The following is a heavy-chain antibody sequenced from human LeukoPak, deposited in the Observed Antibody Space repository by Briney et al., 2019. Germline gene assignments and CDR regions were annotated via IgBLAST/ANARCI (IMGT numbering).Heavy chain of an antibody. Sequence: PSETLSLTCAVYGGSFSGYYWSWIRQPPGKGLEWIGEINHSGSTNYNPSLKSRVTISVDTSKNQFSLKLSSVTAADTAVYYCARPNYYDSSGYPRGAFDIWGQGTMVTVSS. CDR3: ARPNYYDSSGYPRGAFDI. V-gene: IGHV4-34*01. CDR2: INHSGST. J-gene: IGHJ3*02. CDR1: GGSFSGYY. D-gene: IGHD3-22*01.